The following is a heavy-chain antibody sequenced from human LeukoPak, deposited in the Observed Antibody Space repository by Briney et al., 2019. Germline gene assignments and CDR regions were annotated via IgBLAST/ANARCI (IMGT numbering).Heavy chain of an antibody. CDR3: ARSSMIVNPFDY. Sequence: SETLSLTCAVSGYSISSGYYWGWIRQPPGKGLEWIGSIYHSGSTYYNPSLKSRGTISVDTSKNQFSLKLSSVTAADTAVYYCARSSMIVNPFDYWGQGTLVTVSS. CDR1: GYSISSGYY. CDR2: IYHSGST. J-gene: IGHJ4*02. D-gene: IGHD3-22*01. V-gene: IGHV4-38-2*01.